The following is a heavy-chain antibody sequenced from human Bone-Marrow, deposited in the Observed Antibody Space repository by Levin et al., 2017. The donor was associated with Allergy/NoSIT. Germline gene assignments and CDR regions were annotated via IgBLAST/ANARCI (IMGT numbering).Heavy chain of an antibody. CDR1: GYTFTTYA. Sequence: GESLKISCKASGYTFTTYAMQWVRQAPGQGLEWMEWISTNTGNPGYAQGFRGRFVFSLDTSASTAYLQINNLETEDTAVYYCARAIGTCSSTTCYLAYWGQGTLVTVSS. D-gene: IGHD2-15*01. CDR2: ISTNTGNP. V-gene: IGHV7-4-1*02. J-gene: IGHJ4*02. CDR3: ARAIGTCSSTTCYLAY.